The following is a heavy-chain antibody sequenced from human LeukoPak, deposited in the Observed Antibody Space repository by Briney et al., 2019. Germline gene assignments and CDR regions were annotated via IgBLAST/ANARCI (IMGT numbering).Heavy chain of an antibody. CDR1: GGSISSSIYY. V-gene: IGHV3-7*03. J-gene: IGHJ3*02. D-gene: IGHD1-26*01. CDR3: ARGMGAPWYSGSSDAFDI. CDR2: IKQDGSEK. Sequence: ETLSLTCIVSGGSISSSIYYWAWVRQAPGKGLEWVANIKQDGSEKYYVDSVKGRFTISRDNAKNSLYLQMNSLRSEDTAVYYCARGMGAPWYSGSSDAFDIWGQGTMVTVSS.